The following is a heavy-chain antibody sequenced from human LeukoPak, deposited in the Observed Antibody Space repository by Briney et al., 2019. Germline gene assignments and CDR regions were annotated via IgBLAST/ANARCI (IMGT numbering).Heavy chain of an antibody. V-gene: IGHV3-30-3*01. Sequence: GGSLRLSCAASGFTFSSYAMHWVRQAPGKGLEWVAVISYDGGSIVYANSVKGRFTISRDNSKNTLYLQMNSLRAEDTAVYHCARPRADSGGKYYFDYWGQGTLVTVSS. CDR2: ISYDGGSI. CDR3: ARPRADSGGKYYFDY. D-gene: IGHD2-15*01. CDR1: GFTFSSYA. J-gene: IGHJ4*02.